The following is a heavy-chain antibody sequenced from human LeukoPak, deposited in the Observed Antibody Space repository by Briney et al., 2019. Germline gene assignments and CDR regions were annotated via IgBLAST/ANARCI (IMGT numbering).Heavy chain of an antibody. CDR3: ARGEAVAGMDYYYYGMDV. V-gene: IGHV1-69*04. Sequence: SVKVSCKASGGTFSSYAISWVRQAPGQGLAWMGRIIPILGIANYAQKFQGRVTITADKSTSTAYMELSSLRSEDTAVYYCARGEAVAGMDYYYYGMDVWGQGTTVTVSS. CDR2: IIPILGIA. D-gene: IGHD6-19*01. J-gene: IGHJ6*02. CDR1: GGTFSSYA.